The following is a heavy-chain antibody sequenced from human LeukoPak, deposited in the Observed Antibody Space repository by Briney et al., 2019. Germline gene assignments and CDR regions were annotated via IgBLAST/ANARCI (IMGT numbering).Heavy chain of an antibody. Sequence: GGSLRLSCEASGFSISSYAMHWVRQAPGKGLEWVAVISYDGSNKYYADSVKGRFTISRDNSKSTPYLQMNSLRAEDTAVYYCAKDDSSGSYRGYFDYWGQGTLVTVSS. CDR2: ISYDGSNK. D-gene: IGHD3-22*01. CDR1: GFSISSYA. J-gene: IGHJ4*02. V-gene: IGHV3-30*18. CDR3: AKDDSSGSYRGYFDY.